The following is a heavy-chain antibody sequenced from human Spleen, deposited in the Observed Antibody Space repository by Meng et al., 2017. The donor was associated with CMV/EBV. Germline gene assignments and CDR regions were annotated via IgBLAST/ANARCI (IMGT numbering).Heavy chain of an antibody. CDR3: ARHRRSSTSCYDY. CDR1: RYSFTSYW. J-gene: IGHJ4*02. Sequence: GGSLRLSCKASRYSFTSYWIGWVRQMPGKGLEWMGIIYPGDSDTRYSPSFQGQVTISADKSISTAYLQWSSLKASDTAMYYCARHRRSSTSCYDYWGQGTLVTVSS. CDR2: IYPGDSDT. V-gene: IGHV5-51*01. D-gene: IGHD2-2*01.